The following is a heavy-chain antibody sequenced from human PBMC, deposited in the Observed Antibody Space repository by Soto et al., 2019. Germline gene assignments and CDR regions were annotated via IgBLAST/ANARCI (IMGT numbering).Heavy chain of an antibody. CDR2: IYYSGST. CDR1: GVSVSSGSYY. D-gene: IGHD2-21*01. CDR3: ASLGAYYQYLDT. J-gene: IGHJ5*01. Sequence: PSETLSLTCTVSGVSVSSGSYYWSWIRQPPGKGLECVGYIYYSGSTNYNPSLKSRVTISVDTSKNQFSLRLTSVTAADTAVYYCASLGAYYQYLDTWGPGALVTVSS. V-gene: IGHV4-61*01.